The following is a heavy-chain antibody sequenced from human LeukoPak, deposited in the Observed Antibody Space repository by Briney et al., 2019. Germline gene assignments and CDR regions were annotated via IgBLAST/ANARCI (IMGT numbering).Heavy chain of an antibody. J-gene: IGHJ5*02. CDR2: IYYSGST. D-gene: IGHD4-17*01. CDR3: ARHKGYGDWDWFDP. CDR1: GGSISSSSYY. V-gene: IGHV4-39*01. Sequence: SETLSLTCTVSGGSISSSSYYWGWIRQPPGKGLEWIGSIYYSGSTYYNPSLKSRVTISVDTSKNQFSLKLSSVTAADMAVYYCARHKGYGDWDWFDPWGQGTLVTVSS.